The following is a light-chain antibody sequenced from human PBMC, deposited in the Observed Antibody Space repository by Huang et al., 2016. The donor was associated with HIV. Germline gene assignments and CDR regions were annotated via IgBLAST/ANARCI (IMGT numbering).Light chain of an antibody. CDR1: QRISTW. Sequence: DIQVTQSPSTLSALLGDRVNSTCRTSQRISTWCAWYQQRPGKAPNLLISKASNLETWVPSRFSGNGSGTEFTLTINGLQPDDLATYYCQHQWTFGQGTKVEIK. CDR3: QHQWT. J-gene: IGKJ1*01. CDR2: KAS. V-gene: IGKV1-5*03.